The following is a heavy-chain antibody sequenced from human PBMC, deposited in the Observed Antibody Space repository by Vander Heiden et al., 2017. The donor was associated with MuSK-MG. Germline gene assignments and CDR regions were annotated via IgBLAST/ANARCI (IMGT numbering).Heavy chain of an antibody. CDR2: ISSSSTTI. V-gene: IGHV3-48*01. CDR1: GFTFSSYQ. CDR3: AREHYYDKSLYTMDV. D-gene: IGHD3-22*01. J-gene: IGHJ6*02. Sequence: EVQLVESGGGLVQPGGSLRLSCAASGFTFSSYQLNWVRQAPGKGLEWVSYISSSSTTIYYADSVKGRFTISRDNAKNSLYLQMNSLRAEDTAVYYCAREHYYDKSLYTMDVWGQGTTVTVSS.